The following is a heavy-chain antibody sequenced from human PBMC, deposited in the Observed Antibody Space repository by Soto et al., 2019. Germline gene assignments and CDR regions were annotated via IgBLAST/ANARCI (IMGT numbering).Heavy chain of an antibody. CDR1: GFTFSTYA. V-gene: IGHV3-23*01. J-gene: IGHJ4*02. D-gene: IGHD3-16*01. CDR2: ISATDGGT. Sequence: EVQLLESGGGLVQPGGSLGLSCAASGFTFSTYAMSWVRQAPGKGLEWVSTISATDGGTYYADSVTGRFTISRDDAKNTLFLQMNSLRVEDTAVYYCVKGLYVWGVTGDYWGQGTLVTVSS. CDR3: VKGLYVWGVTGDY.